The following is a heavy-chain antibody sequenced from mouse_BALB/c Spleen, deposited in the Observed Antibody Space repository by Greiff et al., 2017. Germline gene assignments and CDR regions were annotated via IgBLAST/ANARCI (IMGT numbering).Heavy chain of an antibody. CDR1: GFNIKDTY. CDR2: IDPANGNT. J-gene: IGHJ3*01. Sequence: EVKLMESGAELVKPGASVKLSCTASGFNIKDTYMHWVKQRPEQGLEWIGRIDPANGNTKYDPKFQGKATITADTSSNTAYLQLSSLTSEDTAVYYCASPGTGGAWFAYWGQGTLVTVSA. D-gene: IGHD4-1*01. V-gene: IGHV14-3*02. CDR3: ASPGTGGAWFAY.